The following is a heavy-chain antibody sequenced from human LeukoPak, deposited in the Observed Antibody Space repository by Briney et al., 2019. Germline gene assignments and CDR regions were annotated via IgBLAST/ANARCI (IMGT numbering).Heavy chain of an antibody. J-gene: IGHJ4*02. Sequence: SETLSLTYAVYGVSFSGYYWSWIRQPPAKGLEWIGEINHSGSTNYNPSLKSRVTISVDTSKNQFSLKLSYVTASDAAVYSCARGSRYSSSSGTIDDAGQGTLVTASS. CDR1: GVSFSGYY. CDR3: ARGSRYSSSSGTIDD. D-gene: IGHD6-6*01. CDR2: INHSGST. V-gene: IGHV4-34*01.